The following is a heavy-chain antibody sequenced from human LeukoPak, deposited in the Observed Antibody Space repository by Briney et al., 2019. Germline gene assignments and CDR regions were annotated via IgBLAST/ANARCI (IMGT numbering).Heavy chain of an antibody. V-gene: IGHV3-30*02. D-gene: IGHD1-1*01. Sequence: PGGSLRLSCAASGFTFSSYDMHWVRQAPGKGLEWVAFIRYDGSNKYYADSVKGRFTISRDNSKNTLYLQMNSLRAEDTAVYYCAKDERAYYYYYMDVWGKGTTVTVSS. CDR1: GFTFSSYD. CDR2: IRYDGSNK. J-gene: IGHJ6*03. CDR3: AKDERAYYYYYMDV.